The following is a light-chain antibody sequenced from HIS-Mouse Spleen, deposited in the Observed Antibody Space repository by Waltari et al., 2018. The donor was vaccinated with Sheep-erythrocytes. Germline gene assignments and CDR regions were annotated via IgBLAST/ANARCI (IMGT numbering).Light chain of an antibody. Sequence: QSALTQPRSVSGSPGQSVTISCTGTSSEVGGYNYVSWYQQHPGKAPNLMIYDVSKRPSGVPDRFSGSKSGNTASLTISGLQAEDEADYYCCSYAGSYTLVFGGGTKLTVL. CDR1: SSEVGGYNY. J-gene: IGLJ2*01. CDR2: DVS. V-gene: IGLV2-11*01. CDR3: CSYAGSYTLV.